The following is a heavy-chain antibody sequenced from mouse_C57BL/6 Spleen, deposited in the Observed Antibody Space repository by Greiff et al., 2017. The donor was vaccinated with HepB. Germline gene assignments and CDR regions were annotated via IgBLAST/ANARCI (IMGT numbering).Heavy chain of an antibody. Sequence: VQLVESGAELVKPGASVKISCKASGYTFTDYYINWVKQRPGQGLEWIGKIGPGSGSTYYNEKFKGKATLTADKSSSTAYMQLSSLTSEDSAVYFCARDGHYYGSSYWYFDVWGTGTTVTVSS. J-gene: IGHJ1*03. CDR2: IGPGSGST. V-gene: IGHV1-77*01. D-gene: IGHD1-1*01. CDR1: GYTFTDYY. CDR3: ARDGHYYGSSYWYFDV.